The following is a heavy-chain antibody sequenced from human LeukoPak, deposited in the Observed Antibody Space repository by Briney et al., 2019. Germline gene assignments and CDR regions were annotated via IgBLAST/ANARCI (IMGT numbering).Heavy chain of an antibody. CDR3: AKGSSLRLGPTVEYYCDN. D-gene: IGHD1-26*01. J-gene: IGHJ4*02. CDR2: IIASGDST. Sequence: PGRSLRLSCEASGFTFSNFAMNWVRQAPGKGLEWVSAIIASGDSTYYPDSVKGRLTVSRDNSKNTLYLQISSLTAEDTAVYYCAKGSSLRLGPTVEYYCDNGGQGT. CDR1: GFTFSNFA. V-gene: IGHV3-23*01.